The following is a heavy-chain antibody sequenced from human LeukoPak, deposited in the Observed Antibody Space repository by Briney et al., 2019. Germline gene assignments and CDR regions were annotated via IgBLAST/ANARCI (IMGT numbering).Heavy chain of an antibody. J-gene: IGHJ4*02. CDR3: ARQNLPRDCDY. CDR1: GYTFTSYG. CDR2: ISAYNGNT. V-gene: IGHV1-18*01. Sequence: GASVKVSCKASGYTFTSYGISWVRQAPGQGLEWMGWISAYNGNTNYARKLQGRDTMTTDTSTSTAYMELRSLRSDDTAVYYCARQNLPRDCDYWGQGTLVTVSS.